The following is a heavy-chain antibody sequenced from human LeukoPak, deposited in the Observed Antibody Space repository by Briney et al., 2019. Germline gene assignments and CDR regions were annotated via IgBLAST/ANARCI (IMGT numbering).Heavy chain of an antibody. J-gene: IGHJ1*01. CDR2: ISSDGTHT. V-gene: IGHV3-30*04. CDR3: ARESGNLVVSDCFQY. D-gene: IGHD3-22*01. CDR1: EFTFSHYA. Sequence: GRSLRLSCAASEFTFSHYAMHWARQAPGKGLEWVAVISSDGTHTGYADSVKGRFTISRDNSENTLSLQMNGLRPDDTAIYYCARESGNLVVSDCFQYWGQGTLVTVSS.